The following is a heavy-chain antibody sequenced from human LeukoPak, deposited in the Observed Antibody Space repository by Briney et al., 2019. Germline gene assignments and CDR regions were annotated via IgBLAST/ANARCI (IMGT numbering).Heavy chain of an antibody. Sequence: LGGSLRLSCVASGFTLSDHWMYWVRQGPGRGLAHVSRIESDASRTTYADSVKGRLTISRDDAKNTMYLQMNSLRGEDTAVYYCVKGGYKLDIQTTHYYYGLDVWGQGTTVAVSS. V-gene: IGHV3-74*03. CDR1: GFTLSDHW. D-gene: IGHD5-24*01. CDR2: IESDASRT. J-gene: IGHJ6*02. CDR3: VKGGYKLDIQTTHYYYGLDV.